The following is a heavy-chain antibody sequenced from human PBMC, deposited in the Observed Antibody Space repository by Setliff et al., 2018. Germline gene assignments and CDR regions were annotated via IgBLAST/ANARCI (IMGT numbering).Heavy chain of an antibody. CDR3: ARDLDYQYYYDSSGRDAFDI. J-gene: IGHJ3*02. CDR1: GGTFSSYA. D-gene: IGHD3-22*01. CDR2: IIPIFGTA. V-gene: IGHV1-69*05. Sequence: SVKVSCKASGGTFSSYAISWVRQAPGQGLEWMGGIIPIFGTANYAQKFQGRVTMTTDTSTSTAYMELRSLRSDDTAVYYCARDLDYQYYYDSSGRDAFDIWGQGSMVTVSS.